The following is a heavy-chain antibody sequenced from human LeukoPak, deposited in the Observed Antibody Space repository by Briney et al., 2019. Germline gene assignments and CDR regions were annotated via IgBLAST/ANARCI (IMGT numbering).Heavy chain of an antibody. V-gene: IGHV3-23*01. Sequence: GGSLRLSCAASGFTFSSYAVSWVRQAPGKGLEWVSAISARGDSTYYADSVEGRFTIYRDNSKNTLYLQMNSLRGEDTALYYCARGAYGDYDYWGQGTLVTVSS. CDR1: GFTFSSYA. D-gene: IGHD4-17*01. J-gene: IGHJ4*02. CDR3: ARGAYGDYDY. CDR2: ISARGDST.